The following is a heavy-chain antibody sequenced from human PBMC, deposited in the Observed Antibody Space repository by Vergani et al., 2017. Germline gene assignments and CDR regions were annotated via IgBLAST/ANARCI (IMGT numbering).Heavy chain of an antibody. Sequence: QVQLQQWGAGLLKPSETLSLTCAVYGGSFSGYYWSWIRQPPGKGLEWIGEINHSGSTYYNPSLKSRVTISVDRSKNQFSLKLSSVTAADTAVYYCAREGSGGSGDAFDIWGQGTMVTVSS. CDR3: AREGSGGSGDAFDI. J-gene: IGHJ3*02. V-gene: IGHV4-34*01. CDR2: INHSGST. D-gene: IGHD2-15*01. CDR1: GGSFSGYY.